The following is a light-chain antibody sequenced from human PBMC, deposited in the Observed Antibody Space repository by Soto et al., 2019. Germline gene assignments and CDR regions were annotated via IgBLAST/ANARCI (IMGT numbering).Light chain of an antibody. V-gene: IGLV2-14*03. CDR3: SSFTTITTVV. J-gene: IGLJ3*02. CDR1: SSDVGYYNY. Sequence: QSVLTQPASVSGSPGQSITISCTGTSSDVGYYNYVSWYQQHPDKAPKLMIYDVSNRPSGVSTRFSGSKSGNTASLTISGLQAEDEADYSCSSFTTITTVVFGGGTKLTVL. CDR2: DVS.